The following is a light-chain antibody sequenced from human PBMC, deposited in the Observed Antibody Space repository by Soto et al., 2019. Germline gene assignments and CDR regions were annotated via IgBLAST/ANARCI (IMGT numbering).Light chain of an antibody. Sequence: QSALTQPASVSGSPGQSITISCTGTSSDVGGYNYVSWFQQHPGKAPKLKIYEVSNRASGVSNRFSGSKSGYTASLTVSELQAEDESDYYCTSFTSSSTWVFGGGTTLTV. V-gene: IGLV2-14*03. CDR3: TSFTSSSTWV. CDR1: SSDVGGYNY. J-gene: IGLJ3*02. CDR2: EVS.